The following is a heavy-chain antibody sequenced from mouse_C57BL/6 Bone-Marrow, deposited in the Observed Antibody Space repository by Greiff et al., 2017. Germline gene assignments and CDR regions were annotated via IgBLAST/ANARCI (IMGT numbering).Heavy chain of an antibody. D-gene: IGHD3-2*02. CDR2: IYPRSGNT. CDR1: GYTFTSYG. CDR3: ARRLRPPYYYAMDY. J-gene: IGHJ4*01. V-gene: IGHV1-81*01. Sequence: VQLQQSGAELARPGASVKLSCKASGYTFTSYGISWVKQRTGQGLEWIGEIYPRSGNTYYNEKFKGKATLTADKSSSTAYMELRSLTSEDSAVYFCARRLRPPYYYAMDYWGQGTSVTVSS.